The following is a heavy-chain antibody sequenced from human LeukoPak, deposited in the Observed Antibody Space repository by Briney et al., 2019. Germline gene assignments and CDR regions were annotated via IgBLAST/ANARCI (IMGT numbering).Heavy chain of an antibody. CDR2: INPSAGST. CDR3: ARNRDSGLEY. Sequence: GASVKVSCKASGYTFTGYYIHWVRQAPGQGLEWMGFINPSAGSTSYAQRFQGRVSMTRDTSTGTVYIELSSLRSDDTAVYYCARNRDSGLEYWGQGTLVTVSS. J-gene: IGHJ4*02. D-gene: IGHD1-26*01. CDR1: GYTFTGYY. V-gene: IGHV1-46*01.